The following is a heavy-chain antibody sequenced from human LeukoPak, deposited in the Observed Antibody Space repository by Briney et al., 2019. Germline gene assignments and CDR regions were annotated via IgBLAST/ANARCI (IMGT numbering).Heavy chain of an antibody. J-gene: IGHJ4*02. CDR3: AKDTGIAVAANFKNFDY. D-gene: IGHD6-19*01. V-gene: IGHV3-9*01. CDR2: ISWNSGSK. CDR1: GFTFDDYA. Sequence: GGSLRLSCAASGFTFDDYAMHWVRLAPGKGLEWVSGISWNSGSKAYADSVKGRFTISRDNAKTSLYLQMNSLRPEDTAFYYCAKDTGIAVAANFKNFDYWGQGTLVTVSS.